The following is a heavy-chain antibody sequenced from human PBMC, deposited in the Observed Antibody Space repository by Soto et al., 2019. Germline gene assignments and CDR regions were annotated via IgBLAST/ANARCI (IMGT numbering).Heavy chain of an antibody. CDR1: GYGITYSY. CDR3: PRYRGRGGRYYIYFYPTLG. D-gene: IGHD1-26*01. J-gene: IGHJ1*01. V-gene: IGHV1-46*01. Sequence: GYGITYSYFCWERQAPGQGLEWMGVINPSGGSINSAQKFQGRVTMTRDTSTSTVYMELSSLRSEDTAVYYRPRYRGRGGRYYIYFYPTLGWG. CDR2: INPSGGSI.